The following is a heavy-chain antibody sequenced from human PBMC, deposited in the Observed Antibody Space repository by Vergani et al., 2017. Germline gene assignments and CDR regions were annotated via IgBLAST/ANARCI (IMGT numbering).Heavy chain of an antibody. CDR1: GYSFTSYW. CDR2: IDPSDSYT. V-gene: IGHV5-10-1*03. D-gene: IGHD1-7*01. J-gene: IGHJ3*02. Sequence: EVQLVQSGAEVKKPGESLRISCKGSGYSFTSYWISWVGQMPGKGLEWMGRIDPSDSYTNYSPSFQGHVTISDDKSISTAYLQWISLKASDTAMYYCARRPNWNYGYDAFDIWGQGTMVTVSS. CDR3: ARRPNWNYGYDAFDI.